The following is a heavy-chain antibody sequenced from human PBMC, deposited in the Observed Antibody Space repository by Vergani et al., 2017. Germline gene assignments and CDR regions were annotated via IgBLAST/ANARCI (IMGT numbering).Heavy chain of an antibody. CDR2: IIPIFGTA. CDR3: ARAPTPDIVVVPAAIFDY. V-gene: IGHV1-69*06. Sequence: QVQLVQSGAEVKKPGSSVKVSCKASGGTFSSYAISWVRQAPGQGLEWMGGIIPIFGTANYAQKFQGRVTITADKSTSTAYMELSSLRSDDTAVYYCARAPTPDIVVVPAAIFDYWGQGTLVTVSS. D-gene: IGHD2-2*02. J-gene: IGHJ4*02. CDR1: GGTFSSYA.